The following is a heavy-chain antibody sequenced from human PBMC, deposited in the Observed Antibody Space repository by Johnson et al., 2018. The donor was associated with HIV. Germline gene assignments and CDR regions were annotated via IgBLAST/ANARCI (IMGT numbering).Heavy chain of an antibody. J-gene: IGHJ3*02. CDR2: ISYDGSSK. CDR3: AKGPYSSSWYGVAFDI. Sequence: VQLVESGGGVVQPGRSLRLSCAASGFTFSSSAMHWVRQAPGKGLEWVAVISYDGSSKYYADSVKGRITISRDNSKNTLYLQMNSLKNEDTAVYYCAKGPYSSSWYGVAFDIWGQGTIVTVSS. D-gene: IGHD6-13*01. CDR1: GFTFSSSA. V-gene: IGHV3-30-3*01.